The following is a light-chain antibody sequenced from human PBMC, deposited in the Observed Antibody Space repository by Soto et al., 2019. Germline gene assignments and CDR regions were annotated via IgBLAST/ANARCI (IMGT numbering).Light chain of an antibody. Sequence: QSVLAQPASVSGSPGQSITISCTGTSSDIGGYNFVSWYQQHPGKAPKLMIYDVVNRPSGVSNRFSGSKSGNTASLTISGLQAEDEADYYCSSYTSSTADVFGTGTKVTVL. J-gene: IGLJ1*01. CDR3: SSYTSSTADV. V-gene: IGLV2-14*01. CDR2: DVV. CDR1: SSDIGGYNF.